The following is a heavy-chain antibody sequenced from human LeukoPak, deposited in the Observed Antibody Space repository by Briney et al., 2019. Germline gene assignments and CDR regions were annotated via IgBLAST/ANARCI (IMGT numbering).Heavy chain of an antibody. J-gene: IGHJ4*02. CDR2: ITWNSGNI. CDR3: AKARYSSSSLDFFDY. D-gene: IGHD6-13*01. Sequence: GRSLRLSCAASGFTFDDYAMHWVRQAPGKGLEWVSGITWNSGNIGYADSVKGRFTISRDNAKSSLYLQMNSLRAEDMAFYYCAKARYSSSSLDFFDYWGQGTLVTVSS. V-gene: IGHV3-9*03. CDR1: GFTFDDYA.